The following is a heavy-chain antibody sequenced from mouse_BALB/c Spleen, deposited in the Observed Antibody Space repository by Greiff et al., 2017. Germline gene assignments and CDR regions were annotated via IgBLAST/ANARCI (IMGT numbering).Heavy chain of an antibody. CDR1: GFTFSSYA. D-gene: IGHD2-4*01. Sequence: EVQLVESGGGLVKPGGSLKLSCAASGFTFSSYAMSWVRQSPEKRLEWVAEISSGGSYTYYPDTVTGRFTISRDNAKNTLYLEMSSLRSEDTAMYYCAMDYYDYDVNWFAYWGQGTLVTVSA. CDR3: AMDYYDYDVNWFAY. CDR2: ISSGGSYT. V-gene: IGHV5-9-4*01. J-gene: IGHJ3*01.